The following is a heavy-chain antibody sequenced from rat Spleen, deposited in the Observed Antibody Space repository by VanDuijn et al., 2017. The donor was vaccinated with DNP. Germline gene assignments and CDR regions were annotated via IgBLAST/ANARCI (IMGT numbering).Heavy chain of an antibody. V-gene: IGHV5-31*01. J-gene: IGHJ3*01. CDR3: ARHDLLTTEGPSGWFAY. D-gene: IGHD1-11*01. Sequence: EVQLVESGGGLVQPGRSLKLSCLASGFTFNNYWMTWIRQAPGKGLEWVASITNTGGTTYYPDSVRGRFTISRDNATSTLDLQMDSRRSEDTATYYCARHDLLTTEGPSGWFAYWGQGTLVTVSS. CDR2: ITNTGGTT. CDR1: GFTFNNYW.